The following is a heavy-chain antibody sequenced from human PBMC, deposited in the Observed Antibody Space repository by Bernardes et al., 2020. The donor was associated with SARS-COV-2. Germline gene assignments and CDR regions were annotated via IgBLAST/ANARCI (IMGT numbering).Heavy chain of an antibody. J-gene: IGHJ4*02. D-gene: IGHD1-26*01. CDR3: VKDRRGTYAFDY. CDR1: GFIFATHA. CDR2: INYYGDRR. V-gene: IGHV3-64D*06. Sequence: GGSLRLSCSASGFIFATHAMHWVRQAPGRGLESVSGINYYGDRRHYADSVRGRFTISRDDSKNTVYLQMSSLRVEDTAVYMCVKDRRGTYAFDYWGQGSLVTVSS.